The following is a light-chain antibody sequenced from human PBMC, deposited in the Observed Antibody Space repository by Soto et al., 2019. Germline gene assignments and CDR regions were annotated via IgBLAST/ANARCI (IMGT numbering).Light chain of an antibody. J-gene: IGLJ2*01. V-gene: IGLV1-51*01. Sequence: QSVLTQPPSLSAAPGQTVSISCSGSSSNVGINDVSWYQHVPGTAPRLLIYDSYKRPSGIPDRFSGSKSGTSATLGITGLQTGDEGDYYCATWDTSQRGVIFGGGTKVTV. CDR1: SSNVGIND. CDR2: DSY. CDR3: ATWDTSQRGVI.